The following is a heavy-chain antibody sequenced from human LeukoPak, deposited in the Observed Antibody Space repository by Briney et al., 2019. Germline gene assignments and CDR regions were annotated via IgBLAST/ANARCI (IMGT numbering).Heavy chain of an antibody. V-gene: IGHV3-7*01. CDR1: GFIFSSYW. J-gene: IGHJ4*02. Sequence: GGSLRLSCAASGFIFSSYWMSWVRQAPGKGLEWVANIKQDGSEKYYVDSVKGRFTISRDNAKNSLYLQMNSLRAEDTAVYYCARIGDYIFDYWGQGTLVTVSS. D-gene: IGHD4-17*01. CDR3: ARIGDYIFDY. CDR2: IKQDGSEK.